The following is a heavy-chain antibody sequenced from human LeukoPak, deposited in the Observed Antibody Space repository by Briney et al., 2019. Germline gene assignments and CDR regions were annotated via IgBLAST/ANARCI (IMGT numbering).Heavy chain of an antibody. CDR1: GFTFSSYA. D-gene: IGHD6-13*01. CDR3: TKDGYSSSWYAFDY. CDR2: ISGSGDST. V-gene: IGHV3-23*01. Sequence: GGSLRLSCAASGFTFSSYAMSWVRQAPGKGLEWVSAISGSGDSTYYADSVKGRFTISRDNSKNTLYLQMNSLRAEDTAVYYCTKDGYSSSWYAFDYWGQGTLVTVSS. J-gene: IGHJ4*02.